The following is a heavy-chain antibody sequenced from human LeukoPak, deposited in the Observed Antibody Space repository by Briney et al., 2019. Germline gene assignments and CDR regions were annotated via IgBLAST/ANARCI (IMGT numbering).Heavy chain of an antibody. CDR1: GFTFSSYS. CDR3: TTVDVLRYFDWLGAFDI. V-gene: IGHV3-15*01. J-gene: IGHJ3*02. CDR2: IKSKTDGGTT. Sequence: GGSLRLSCTASGFTFSSYSMNWVRQAPGKGLEWVGRIKSKTDGGTTDYAAPVKGRFTISRDDSKNTLYMQMNSLKTEDTAVYYCTTVDVLRYFDWLGAFDIWGQGTMVTVSS. D-gene: IGHD3-9*01.